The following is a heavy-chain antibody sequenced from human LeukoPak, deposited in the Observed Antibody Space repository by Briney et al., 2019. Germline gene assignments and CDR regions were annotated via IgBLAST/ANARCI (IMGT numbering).Heavy chain of an antibody. Sequence: QPGGSLRLSCAASGFTFSSYWMSWVRQAPGKGLEWVANIKQDGSEKYYVDSVKGRFTISRDNAKNTLYLQMNSLRAEDTAVYYCAREGYYYDSSTGYPLDYWGQGTLVTVSS. D-gene: IGHD3-22*01. CDR3: AREGYYYDSSTGYPLDY. V-gene: IGHV3-7*01. CDR2: IKQDGSEK. CDR1: GFTFSSYW. J-gene: IGHJ4*02.